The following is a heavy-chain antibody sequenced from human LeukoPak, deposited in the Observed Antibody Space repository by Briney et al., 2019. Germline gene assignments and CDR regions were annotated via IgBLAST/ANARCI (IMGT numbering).Heavy chain of an antibody. D-gene: IGHD1-26*01. CDR1: GGSISSYY. Sequence: SETLSLTCTVSGGSISSYYWSWIRPPPGKGLEWIGYIYYSGSTNYNPSLKSRVTISVDTSKNQFSLKLSSVTAADTAVYYCARDPGGSYLDYWGQGTLVTVSS. CDR2: IYYSGST. CDR3: ARDPGGSYLDY. V-gene: IGHV4-59*01. J-gene: IGHJ4*02.